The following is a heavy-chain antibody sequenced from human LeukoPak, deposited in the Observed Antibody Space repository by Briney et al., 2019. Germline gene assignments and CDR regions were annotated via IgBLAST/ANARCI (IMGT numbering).Heavy chain of an antibody. CDR3: ARASYCSGGSCSYYYYYYMDV. CDR2: INHSGST. J-gene: IGHJ6*03. CDR1: GGSFSGYY. V-gene: IGHV4-34*01. D-gene: IGHD2-15*01. Sequence: PSETLSLTCAVHGGSFSGYYWSWIRQPPGKGLEWIGEINHSGSTNYNPSLKSRVTISVDTSKNQFSLKLSSVTAADTAVYYCARASYCSGGSCSYYYYYYMDVWGKGTTVTVSS.